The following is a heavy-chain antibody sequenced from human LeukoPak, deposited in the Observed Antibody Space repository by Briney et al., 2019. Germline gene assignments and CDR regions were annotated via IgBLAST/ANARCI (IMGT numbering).Heavy chain of an antibody. Sequence: PGGSLRLSCAASGFTFSSYSMNWVRQAPGKGLEWVSSISSSSSYIYYADSVKGRFTISRDNAKNSLYLQMNSLRAEDTAVYYRAREWDHGGYYVLDYWGQGTLVTVSS. CDR1: GFTFSSYS. D-gene: IGHD4-17*01. CDR3: AREWDHGGYYVLDY. CDR2: ISSSSSYI. V-gene: IGHV3-21*01. J-gene: IGHJ4*02.